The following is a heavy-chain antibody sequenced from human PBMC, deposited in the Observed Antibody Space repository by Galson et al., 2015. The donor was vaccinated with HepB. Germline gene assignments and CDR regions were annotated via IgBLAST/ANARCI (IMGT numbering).Heavy chain of an antibody. D-gene: IGHD5-12*01. Sequence: SVKVSCKASGGTFSSYAISWVRQAPGQGLEWMGGIIPIFGTANYAQKFQGRVTITADKSTSTAYMEPSSLRSEDTAVYYCARGPDRKWLNDAFDIWGQGTMVTVSS. CDR3: ARGPDRKWLNDAFDI. CDR2: IIPIFGTA. CDR1: GGTFSSYA. J-gene: IGHJ3*02. V-gene: IGHV1-69*06.